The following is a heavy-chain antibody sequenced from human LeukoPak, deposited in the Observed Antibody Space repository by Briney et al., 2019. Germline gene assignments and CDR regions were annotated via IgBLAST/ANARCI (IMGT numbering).Heavy chain of an antibody. V-gene: IGHV3-7*01. J-gene: IGHJ4*02. CDR3: ARGPLQQQLVD. Sequence: PGGSLRLSCAASGFTFSSNAMSWVRQAPGKGLEWVANIKQDGSEKYYVGSVKGRFTISRDNSKNTLYLQMNSLRAEDTAVYYCARGPLQQQLVDWGQGTLVTVSS. CDR2: IKQDGSEK. CDR1: GFTFSSNA. D-gene: IGHD6-13*01.